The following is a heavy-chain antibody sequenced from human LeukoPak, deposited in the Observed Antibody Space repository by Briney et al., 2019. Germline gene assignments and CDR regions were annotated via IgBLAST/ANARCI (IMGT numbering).Heavy chain of an antibody. D-gene: IGHD4-23*01. Sequence: ASVKVSCKASGGTFSSYAISWVRQAPGQGLEWMGRIIPILGIANYAQKFQGRVTITADKSTSTAYMELSSLRSEDTAVYYCARDKGYGGKSQYYYYGMDVWGQGTTVTVSS. J-gene: IGHJ6*02. V-gene: IGHV1-69*04. CDR3: ARDKGYGGKSQYYYYGMDV. CDR2: IIPILGIA. CDR1: GGTFSSYA.